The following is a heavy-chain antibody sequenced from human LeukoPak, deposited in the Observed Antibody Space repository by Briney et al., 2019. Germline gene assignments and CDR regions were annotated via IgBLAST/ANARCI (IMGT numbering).Heavy chain of an antibody. CDR1: GYTFNNYG. CDR2: ISAYNGNT. CDR3: ARLRGSQTGYFDY. Sequence: ASVKVSCKASGYTFNNYGISWVRQAPGQGLEWMGRISAYNGNTNYAQKVQDRVTMTTDTSTSTAYMELKSLTSDDTAVYYCARLRGSQTGYFDYWGQGTLVTVSS. J-gene: IGHJ4*02. D-gene: IGHD3-10*01. V-gene: IGHV1-18*01.